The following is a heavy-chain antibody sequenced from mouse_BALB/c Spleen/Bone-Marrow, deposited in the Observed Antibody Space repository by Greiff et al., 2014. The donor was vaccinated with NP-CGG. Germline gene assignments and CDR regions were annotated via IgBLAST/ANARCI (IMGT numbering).Heavy chain of an antibody. J-gene: IGHJ1*01. V-gene: IGHV14-3*02. CDR2: IDPANGGT. CDR1: GFNIKDTF. CDR3: TKPAFYYGSSYWYYDV. D-gene: IGHD1-1*01. Sequence: VQLQQSGAELVKPGASVKLSCTASGFNIKDTFMHWVKQRPEQGLEWIGRIDPANGGTKYDQKFQGKATITADTSSNTAYLQPSSLTSEDTAVYYCTKPAFYYGSSYWYYDVWGAGTTVTVSS.